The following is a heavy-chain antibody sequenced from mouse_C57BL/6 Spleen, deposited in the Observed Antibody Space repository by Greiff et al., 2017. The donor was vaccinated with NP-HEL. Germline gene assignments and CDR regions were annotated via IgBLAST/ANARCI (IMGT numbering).Heavy chain of an antibody. Sequence: QVQLQQSGAELVKPGASVKISCKASGYAFSSYWMNWVKQRPGKGLEWIGQIYPGDGDTNYNGKFKGKATLTADKSSSTAYMQLSSLTSEDSAVYFCARSGPSYAMDYWGQGTSVTVSS. J-gene: IGHJ4*01. D-gene: IGHD3-2*02. V-gene: IGHV1-80*01. CDR1: GYAFSSYW. CDR2: IYPGDGDT. CDR3: ARSGPSYAMDY.